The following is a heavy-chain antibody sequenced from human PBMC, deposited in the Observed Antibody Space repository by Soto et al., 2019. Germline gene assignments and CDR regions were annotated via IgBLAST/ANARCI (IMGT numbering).Heavy chain of an antibody. J-gene: IGHJ6*03. CDR3: ARRYRSEEYQYGYYYYYMDV. CDR2: ISAYNGNT. CDR1: GYTFTSYG. D-gene: IGHD5-18*01. Sequence: QVQLVQSGAEVKKPGASVKVSCKASGYTFTSYGISWVRQAPGQGLEWMGWISAYNGNTNYAQKLQGRVTMTTDTSTSTAYMELRSLRSDDTAVYYCARRYRSEEYQYGYYYYYMDVWGKGPTVTVSS. V-gene: IGHV1-18*01.